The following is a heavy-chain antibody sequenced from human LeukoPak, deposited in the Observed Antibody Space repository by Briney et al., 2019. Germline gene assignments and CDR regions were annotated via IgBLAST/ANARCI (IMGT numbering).Heavy chain of an antibody. D-gene: IGHD3-22*01. CDR1: GFTFSGYA. CDR2: ISYDGGNK. J-gene: IGHJ4*02. CDR3: ARVHYDSSGHEYFDY. V-gene: IGHV3-30-3*01. Sequence: GGSLRLSCAASGFTFSGYAMHWVRQAPGKGLEWVAVISYDGGNKYYADSVKGRFTISRDNSKNTLYLQMNSLRAEDTAVYYCARVHYDSSGHEYFDYWGRGTLVTVSS.